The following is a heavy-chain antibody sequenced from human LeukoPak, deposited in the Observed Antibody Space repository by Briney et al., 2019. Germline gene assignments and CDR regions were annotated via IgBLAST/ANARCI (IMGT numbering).Heavy chain of an antibody. V-gene: IGHV3-7*01. CDR2: IKQDGSEE. D-gene: IGHD2-15*01. CDR3: ASWVGRDY. J-gene: IGHJ4*02. Sequence: GGSLRLSCAASGFTFSDYWMTWVRQAPGKGLEWVANIKQDGSEEYYVDSVKGRFTVSRDNAKNSLYLQMNSLRAEDTAVYYCASWVGRDYWGQGTLVTVSS. CDR1: GFTFSDYW.